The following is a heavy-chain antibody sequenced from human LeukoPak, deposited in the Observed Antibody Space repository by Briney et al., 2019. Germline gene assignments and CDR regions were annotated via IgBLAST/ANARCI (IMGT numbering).Heavy chain of an antibody. D-gene: IGHD6-6*01. V-gene: IGHV4-4*02. CDR1: GVSISSGLW. CDR2: INHSGST. J-gene: IGHJ5*02. Sequence: PSGTLSLTCAVPGVSISSGLWWSWVRQPPGKGLEWIGEINHSGSTNYNPSLKSRVTISVDTSKNQFSLKLSSVTAADTAVYYCARAPGYSSSSGGLDPWGQGTLVTVSS. CDR3: ARAPGYSSSSGGLDP.